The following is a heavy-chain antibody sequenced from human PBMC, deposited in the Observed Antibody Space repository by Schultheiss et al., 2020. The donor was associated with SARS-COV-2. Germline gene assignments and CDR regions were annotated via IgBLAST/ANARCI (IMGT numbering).Heavy chain of an antibody. V-gene: IGHV4-34*01. CDR3: ARGSGYIGYEYYFDY. J-gene: IGHJ4*02. CDR2: IYYSGST. Sequence: SETLSLTCAVYGGSFSAYYWSWIRQPPGKGLEWIGYIYYSGSTYYNPSLKSRVTISVDTSKNQFSLKLSSVTAADTAVYYCARGSGYIGYEYYFDYWGQGTLVTVSS. CDR1: GGSFSAYY. D-gene: IGHD5-12*01.